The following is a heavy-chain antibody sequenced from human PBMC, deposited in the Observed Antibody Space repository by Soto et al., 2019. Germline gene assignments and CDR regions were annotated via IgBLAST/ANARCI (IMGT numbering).Heavy chain of an antibody. CDR1: GFTLSGHW. J-gene: IGHJ4*02. D-gene: IGHD2-15*01. CDR2: INSEGTSI. CDR3: VRPYCIGDGCRNSFAY. V-gene: IGHV3-74*01. Sequence: EVQLVESGGGSVQPGGSLRLSCVASGFTLSGHWMHWVRQTPGEGPVWVSRINSEGTSIWYADFAKGRFTIARDNADNTLYLQMNSLRAEDTAVYYCVRPYCIGDGCRNSFAYWGQGTQVIVSS.